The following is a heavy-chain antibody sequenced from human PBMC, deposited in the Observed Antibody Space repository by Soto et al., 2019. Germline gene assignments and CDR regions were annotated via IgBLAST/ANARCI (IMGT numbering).Heavy chain of an antibody. CDR1: GDSISNTHY. V-gene: IGHV4-38-2*01. Sequence: SETLSLTCAVSGDSISNTHYWGWIRQPPGKGLEWIGSIYYSGSTYYNPSLKSRVTISVDTSKNQFSLKLSSVTAADTAVYYCAASRGYSYAGDYYYGMDVWGQGTTVTVSS. CDR2: IYYSGST. J-gene: IGHJ6*02. CDR3: AASRGYSYAGDYYYGMDV. D-gene: IGHD5-18*01.